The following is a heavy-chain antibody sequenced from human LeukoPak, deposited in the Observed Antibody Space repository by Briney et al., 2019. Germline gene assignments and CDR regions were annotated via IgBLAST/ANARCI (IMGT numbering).Heavy chain of an antibody. J-gene: IGHJ4*02. V-gene: IGHV4-39*07. D-gene: IGHD2-8*01. CDR2: IYYSGST. Sequence: SETLSLTCTVSGGSISSSSYYWGWIRQPPGKGLEWIGSIYYSGSTYYNPSLKSRVTISVDTSKDQFSLKLSSVTAADTAVYYCASAPYLYAHWGQGTLVTVSS. CDR1: GGSISSSSYY. CDR3: ASAPYLYAH.